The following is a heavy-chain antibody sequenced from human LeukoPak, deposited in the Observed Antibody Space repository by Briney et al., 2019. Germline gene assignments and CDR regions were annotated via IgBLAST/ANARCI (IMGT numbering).Heavy chain of an antibody. V-gene: IGHV6-1*01. CDR1: ADDASSNSAS. D-gene: IGHD6-13*01. J-gene: IGHJ4*02. CDR3: ARSKSSAAGTIPFDY. CDR2: TNYRSKWYN. Sequence: QALSLTCAISADDASSNSASWNWIRQSPSRGLEWLGRTNYRSKWYNDYVMSVKSRIIINPDTSKNQFSLHLNSVTPEDTAVYYCARSKSSAAGTIPFDYWGEASL.